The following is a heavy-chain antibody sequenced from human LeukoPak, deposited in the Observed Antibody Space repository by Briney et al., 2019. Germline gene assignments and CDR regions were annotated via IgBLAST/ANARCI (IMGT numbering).Heavy chain of an antibody. CDR3: ALGSGGSSGYPDAFDI. D-gene: IGHD3-22*01. J-gene: IGHJ3*02. CDR2: INPSGGST. V-gene: IGHV1-46*01. Sequence: ASVKVSCKASGYTFTSYYIHWVRQAPGQGLEWMGIINPSGGSTSYAQKFQGRVTMTRDTSTSTVYMELSSLRSEDTAVYYCALGSGGSSGYPDAFDIWGQGTMVTVSS. CDR1: GYTFTSYY.